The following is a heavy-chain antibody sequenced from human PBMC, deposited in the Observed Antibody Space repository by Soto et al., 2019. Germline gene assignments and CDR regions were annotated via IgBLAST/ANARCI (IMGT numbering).Heavy chain of an antibody. J-gene: IGHJ4*02. CDR1: GYDFTTYA. CDR3: ARDILFDY. CDR2: IGTYNLNT. V-gene: IGHV1-18*01. D-gene: IGHD2-15*01. Sequence: ASVKVSCKASGYDFTTYALSWVRQAPGQGLEWLGWIGTYNLNTRYAQKLQGRVTMTADTSTSTAYMELRSLRSDDTAVYYCARDILFDYWGQGTLVTVSS.